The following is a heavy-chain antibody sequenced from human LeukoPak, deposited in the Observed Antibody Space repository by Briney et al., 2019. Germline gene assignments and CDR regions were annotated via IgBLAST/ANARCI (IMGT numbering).Heavy chain of an antibody. Sequence: ETLSLTCTVSGASISGYYWSWIRQPPGKGLEWIGYMHSTGSTNQNPSLKSRVTMSVDASKNQFSLKLTSVTAADTAVYYCARYHCPTDMGDGFDYWGLGTLVTVST. CDR3: ARYHCPTDMGDGFDY. J-gene: IGHJ4*02. CDR1: GASISGYY. V-gene: IGHV4-59*01. CDR2: MHSTGST. D-gene: IGHD2-8*01.